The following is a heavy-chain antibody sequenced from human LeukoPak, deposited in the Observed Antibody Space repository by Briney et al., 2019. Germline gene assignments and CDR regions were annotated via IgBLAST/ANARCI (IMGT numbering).Heavy chain of an antibody. J-gene: IGHJ5*02. CDR2: ISAYNGNT. CDR3: ARDSPFIAAGGYNWFDP. D-gene: IGHD6-13*01. V-gene: IGHV1-18*01. Sequence: ASVKVSCKASGYTFTSYGTSWVRQAPGQGLEWMGWISAYNGNTNYAQKLQGRVTMTTDTSTSTAYMELRSLGSDDTAVYYCARDSPFIAAGGYNWFDPWGQGTLVTVSS. CDR1: GYTFTSYG.